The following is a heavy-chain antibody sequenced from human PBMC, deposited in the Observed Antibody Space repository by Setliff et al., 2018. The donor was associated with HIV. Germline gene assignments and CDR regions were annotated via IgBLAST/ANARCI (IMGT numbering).Heavy chain of an antibody. D-gene: IGHD3-3*01. CDR2: ISASNDNT. CDR3: AKDQDGLQFLEWLQPTFDI. V-gene: IGHV1-18*01. J-gene: IGHJ3*02. CDR1: GYTFPTYA. Sequence: GASVKVSCKASGYTFPTYAITWVRQAPGQGLEWMGWISASNDNTNYAQKFQGRVTMTTDTSTNTAYMELRSLRSDDTAVYYCAKDQDGLQFLEWLQPTFDIWGQGTMVTVSS.